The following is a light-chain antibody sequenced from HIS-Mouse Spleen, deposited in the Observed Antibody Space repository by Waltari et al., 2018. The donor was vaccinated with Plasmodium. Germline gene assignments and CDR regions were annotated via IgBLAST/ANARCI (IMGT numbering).Light chain of an antibody. V-gene: IGLV3-1*01. J-gene: IGLJ2*01. CDR1: KLGGQY. Sequence: SYELTQPPSVSVSPGQTASIPCPGHKLGGQYACWYQQKPGQSPVLVIYQDSKRPSGIPERFSCSNSGNTATLTISGTQAMDEADYYCQAWDSSTVVFGGGTKLTVL. CDR3: QAWDSSTVV. CDR2: QDS.